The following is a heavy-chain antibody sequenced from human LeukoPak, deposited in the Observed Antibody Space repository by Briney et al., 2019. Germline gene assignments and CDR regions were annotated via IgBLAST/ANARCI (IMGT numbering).Heavy chain of an antibody. D-gene: IGHD1-26*01. V-gene: IGHV3-21*01. CDR2: ISSGSSYK. J-gene: IGHJ4*02. CDR3: ATDRFSGSYDFDY. Sequence: GGSLRLSCAASGFTFSSYSMNWVRQAPGKGLEWVSSISSGSSYKYYADSVKGRFTISRDNAKNSLYLQMNSLRAEDTAVYYCATDRFSGSYDFDYWGQGTLVTVSS. CDR1: GFTFSSYS.